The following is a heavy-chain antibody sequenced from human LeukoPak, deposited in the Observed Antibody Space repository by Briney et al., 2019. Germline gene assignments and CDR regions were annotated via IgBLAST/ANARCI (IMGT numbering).Heavy chain of an antibody. J-gene: IGHJ5*02. CDR3: ARDDVAWNDVHWFDP. D-gene: IGHD1-1*01. Sequence: GGSLRLSCAASGFTFSYYTMNWVRQAPRKGLEWVSSINSIGSYMYYADSVKGRFTISRDNAKDSLYLQMSSLRAEDTAVYYCARDDVAWNDVHWFDPWGQGTLVTVSS. V-gene: IGHV3-21*01. CDR2: INSIGSYM. CDR1: GFTFSYYT.